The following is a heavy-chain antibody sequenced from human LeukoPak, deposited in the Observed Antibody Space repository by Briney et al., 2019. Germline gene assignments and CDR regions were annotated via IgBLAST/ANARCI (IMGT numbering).Heavy chain of an antibody. J-gene: IGHJ6*03. V-gene: IGHV4-59*11. CDR2: IYYSGST. CDR1: GGSISSHY. Sequence: RSSETLSLTCTVSGGSISSHYWSWIRQPPGKGLEWIGYIYYSGSTNYNPSLKSRVTISVDTSKNQFSLKLSSVTAADTAVYYCARGYPSSYYYMDVWGKGTTVTVSS. CDR3: ARGYPSSYYYMDV. D-gene: IGHD1-14*01.